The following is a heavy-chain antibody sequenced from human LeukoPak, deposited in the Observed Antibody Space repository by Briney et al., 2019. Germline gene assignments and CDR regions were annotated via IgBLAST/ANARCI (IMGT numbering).Heavy chain of an antibody. J-gene: IGHJ4*02. V-gene: IGHV4-34*01. D-gene: IGHD6-19*01. CDR3: ARERRVSSGFDY. CDR1: GGSFSGYY. CDR2: IYHSGST. Sequence: SETLSLTCAVYGGSFSGYYWSWIRQPPGKGLEWIGSIYHSGSTYYNPSLKSRVTISVDTSKNQFSLKLSSVTAADTAVYYCARERRVSSGFDYWGQGTLVTVSS.